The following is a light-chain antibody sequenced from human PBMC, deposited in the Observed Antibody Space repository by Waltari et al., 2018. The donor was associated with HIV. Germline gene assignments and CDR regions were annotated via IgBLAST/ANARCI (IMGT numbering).Light chain of an antibody. J-gene: IGKJ2*01. Sequence: DIQMTQSPSSLSASVGDRVTITCRASQGISNSLAWYQQKPGKAPKLLLYAASRLESVVPSRFSGSGSGTDYTLTISSLQPEDFATYYCQQYWTFGQGTKLEIK. CDR1: QGISNS. CDR2: AAS. CDR3: QQYWT. V-gene: IGKV1-NL1*01.